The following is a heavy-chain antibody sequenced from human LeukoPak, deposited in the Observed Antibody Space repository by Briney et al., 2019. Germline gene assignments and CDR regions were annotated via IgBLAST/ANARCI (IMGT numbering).Heavy chain of an antibody. Sequence: ASVKVSCKASGYTFTSYDINWVRQAPGQGLEWMGISNPSSGTANYGQKFQGRVTMTGDTSTSTFYMELSSLRSEDTAMYYCARGVFYYGSGTYYGLSFFDYWGHGTLVTVSS. D-gene: IGHD3-10*01. CDR2: SNPSSGTA. CDR1: GYTFTSYD. CDR3: ARGVFYYGSGTYYGLSFFDY. V-gene: IGHV1-46*01. J-gene: IGHJ4*01.